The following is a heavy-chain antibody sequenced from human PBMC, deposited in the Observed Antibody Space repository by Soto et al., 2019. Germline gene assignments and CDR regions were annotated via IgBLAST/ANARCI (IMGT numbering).Heavy chain of an antibody. D-gene: IGHD3-16*02. Sequence: PGGSLRLSCAASGFTFSSYGMHWVRQAPGKGLEWVAVISYDGSNKYYADSVKGRFTISRDNSKNTLYLQMNSLRAEDTAVYYRAKDRLELRLGELSFDYWGQGTLVTVSS. V-gene: IGHV3-30*18. J-gene: IGHJ4*02. CDR2: ISYDGSNK. CDR1: GFTFSSYG. CDR3: AKDRLELRLGELSFDY.